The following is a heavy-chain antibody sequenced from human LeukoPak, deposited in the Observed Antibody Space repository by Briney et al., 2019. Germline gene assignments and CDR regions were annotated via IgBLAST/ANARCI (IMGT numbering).Heavy chain of an antibody. V-gene: IGHV4-31*03. D-gene: IGHD3-22*01. J-gene: IGHJ4*02. CDR3: ARDVGGYYYGNLEY. Sequence: SSETLSLTCTVSGGPISRGDHCWSWVRQFPGKGLEWIGYISYGGGTFYNPSLKSRAAISGDTSKTQFSLKLTSVTAADTAVYYCARDVGGYYYGNLEYWGQGILVTVSS. CDR1: GGPISRGDHC. CDR2: ISYGGGT.